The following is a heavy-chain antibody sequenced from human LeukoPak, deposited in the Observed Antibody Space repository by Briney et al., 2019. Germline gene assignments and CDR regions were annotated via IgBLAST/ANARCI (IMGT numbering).Heavy chain of an antibody. J-gene: IGHJ4*02. CDR1: GYTFTGYY. Sequence: ASVKVSCKASGYTFTGYYMHWVRQAPGQGLEWMGWINPNSGGTNYAQKFQGRVTMTRDTSISTAYMELSRLTSDDTAVYFCARDEDYYGSGSYYAYSDYWGQGTLVTVSS. CDR2: INPNSGGT. D-gene: IGHD3-10*01. V-gene: IGHV1-2*02. CDR3: ARDEDYYGSGSYYAYSDY.